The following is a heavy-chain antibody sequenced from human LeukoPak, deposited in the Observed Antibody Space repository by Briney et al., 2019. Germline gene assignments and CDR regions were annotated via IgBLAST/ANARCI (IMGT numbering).Heavy chain of an antibody. D-gene: IGHD3-3*01. J-gene: IGHJ2*01. CDR1: GGSISSGGYY. Sequence: SETLSLTCTVSGGSISSGGYYWSWIRQHPGKGLEWIGYIYYSGSTYYNPSLKSRVTISVDTSKNQFSLKLSSVTAADTAVYYCARGQNYDFWSGAYWYFDLWGRGTLVTVSS. CDR2: IYYSGST. CDR3: ARGQNYDFWSGAYWYFDL. V-gene: IGHV4-31*03.